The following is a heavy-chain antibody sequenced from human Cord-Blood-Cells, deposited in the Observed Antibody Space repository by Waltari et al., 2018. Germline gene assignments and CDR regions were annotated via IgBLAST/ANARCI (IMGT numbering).Heavy chain of an antibody. CDR2: IKHSGST. V-gene: IGHV4-34*01. Sequence: QVQLQQWGAGLLKPSETLSPTCAVYGGSFSGYYWSWIRQPPGKGLEWIGEIKHSGSTNYNPALKSRVTRSVDTSKNQFSLKLSSVTAADTAVYYCARLRPVYSIDYWGQGTLVTVSS. D-gene: IGHD5-18*01. J-gene: IGHJ4*02. CDR3: ARLRPVYSIDY. CDR1: GGSFSGYY.